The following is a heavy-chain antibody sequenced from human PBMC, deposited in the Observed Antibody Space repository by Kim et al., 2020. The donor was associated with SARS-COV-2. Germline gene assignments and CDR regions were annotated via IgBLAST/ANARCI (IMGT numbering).Heavy chain of an antibody. CDR3: ARAPAPAAIYYGMDV. J-gene: IGHJ6*02. Sequence: GGSLRLSCAASGFTFSDYYMSWIRQAPGKGLEWVSYISSSGSTIYYADSVKGRFTISRDNAKNSLYLQMNSLRAEDTAVYYCARAPAPAAIYYGMDVWGQGTTVTVSS. V-gene: IGHV3-11*01. CDR1: GFTFSDYY. CDR2: ISSSGSTI. D-gene: IGHD2-2*01.